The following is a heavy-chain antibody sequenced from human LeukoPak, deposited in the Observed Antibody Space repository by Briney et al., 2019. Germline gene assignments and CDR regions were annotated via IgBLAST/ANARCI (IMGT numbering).Heavy chain of an antibody. J-gene: IGHJ4*02. Sequence: GGSLRLSCAASGFTFSSYWMSWVRQAPGKGLVWVSLINPSGSFTTYADSVKGRFTISRDNAKNRLYMQMNSLRVEDTAVYYCARDMIRGVVNNWGQGALVTVSS. V-gene: IGHV3-74*01. D-gene: IGHD3-10*01. CDR3: ARDMIRGVVNN. CDR1: GFTFSSYW. CDR2: INPSGSFT.